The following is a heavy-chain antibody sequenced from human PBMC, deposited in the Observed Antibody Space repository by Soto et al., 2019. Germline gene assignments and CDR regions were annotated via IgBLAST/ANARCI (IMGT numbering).Heavy chain of an antibody. CDR3: ARSGGNYYDSSGYYPNDY. CDR1: GYTFTSYA. Sequence: ASVKVSCKASGYTFTSYAMHWVRQAPGQRLEWMGWINAGNGNTNYSQKFQGRVTITRDTSASTAYMELSSLRSEDTAVYYCARSGGNYYDSSGYYPNDYWGQGTLVTVSS. D-gene: IGHD3-22*01. J-gene: IGHJ4*02. CDR2: INAGNGNT. V-gene: IGHV1-3*01.